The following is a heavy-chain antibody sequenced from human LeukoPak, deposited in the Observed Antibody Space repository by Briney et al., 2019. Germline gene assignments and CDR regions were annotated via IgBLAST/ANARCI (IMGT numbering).Heavy chain of an antibody. CDR2: IYPGDSDT. CDR1: GYSFTSYW. D-gene: IGHD4-23*01. CDR3: ARLDDYGGTFYYFDY. Sequence: GESLKTSCKGSGYSFTSYWIGWVRQMPGKGLEWMGIIYPGDSDTRYSPSFQGQVTISADKSISTAYLQWSSLKASDTAMYYCARLDDYGGTFYYFDYWGQGTLVTVSS. V-gene: IGHV5-51*01. J-gene: IGHJ4*02.